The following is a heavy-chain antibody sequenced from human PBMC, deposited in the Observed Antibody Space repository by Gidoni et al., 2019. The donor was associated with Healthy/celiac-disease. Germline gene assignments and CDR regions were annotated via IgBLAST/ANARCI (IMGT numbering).Heavy chain of an antibody. CDR1: GFTFSSYS. CDR3: ARDRVVPAATSYYYYYMDA. D-gene: IGHD2-2*01. CDR2: ISSSSSYI. J-gene: IGHJ6*03. Sequence: EVQLVESGGGLVKPGGSLRLSCAASGFTFSSYSLNWVRQAPGKGLEWVSSISSSSSYIYYADSVKGRFTISRDNAKNSLYLQMNSLRAEDTAVYYCARDRVVPAATSYYYYYMDAWGKGTTVTVSS. V-gene: IGHV3-21*01.